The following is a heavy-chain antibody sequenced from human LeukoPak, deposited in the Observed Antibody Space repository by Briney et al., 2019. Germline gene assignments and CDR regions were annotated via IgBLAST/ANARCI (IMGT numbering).Heavy chain of an antibody. CDR3: AGSNGYYYCYMDV. CDR1: GGSISSSSYY. CDR2: IYYSGST. V-gene: IGHV4-39*01. Sequence: SETLSLTCAVSGGSISSSSYYWGWIRQPPGKGLEWIGSIYYSGSTYYNPSLKSRVTISVDTSKNQFSLKLSSVTAADTAVYYCAGSNGYYYCYMDVWGKGTTVTVSS. J-gene: IGHJ6*03.